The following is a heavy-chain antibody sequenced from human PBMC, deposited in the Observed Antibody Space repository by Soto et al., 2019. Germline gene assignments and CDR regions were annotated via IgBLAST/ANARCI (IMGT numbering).Heavy chain of an antibody. D-gene: IGHD3-3*01. CDR1: GCSIISVGYY. J-gene: IGHJ6*02. CDR2: IYYSVST. CDR3: ARDLFNPFWSGPHYYYGMDV. Sequence: PSDTLSLTYTFSGCSIISVGYYWGCIRQHPGEGLEWIGYIYYSVSTYYNPSLKSRVTISVDTSKNQFSLKLSSVTAADTAVYYCARDLFNPFWSGPHYYYGMDVWGQGTTVTVSS. V-gene: IGHV4-31*03.